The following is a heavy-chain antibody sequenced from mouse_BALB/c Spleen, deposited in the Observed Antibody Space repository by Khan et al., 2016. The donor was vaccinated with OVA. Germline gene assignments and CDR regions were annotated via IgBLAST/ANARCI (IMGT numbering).Heavy chain of an antibody. D-gene: IGHD3-2*02. CDR3: AREEALYYFDY. Sequence: VQLQQSGAELVRPGASVKLSCKTSGYIFTSYWIHWLKQRSGQGLEWIARIYPGTDNIYYNEKLKDRATLTADKSSNTAYMQLSSLKSGDSAVYFCAREEALYYFDYWGQGTTLTVSS. CDR1: GYIFTSYW. J-gene: IGHJ2*01. V-gene: IGHV1S132*01. CDR2: IYPGTDNI.